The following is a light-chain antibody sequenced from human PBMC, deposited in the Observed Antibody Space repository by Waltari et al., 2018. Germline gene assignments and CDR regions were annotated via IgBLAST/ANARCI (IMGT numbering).Light chain of an antibody. CDR3: SAYTSRGTLK. V-gene: IGLV2-14*03. CDR1: RDDIGAYSS. J-gene: IGLJ2*01. Sequence: QSALTQPASVSGSPGQSITISCTGTRDDIGAYSSVTWYHQRPGKVPKLIIYDLTERPSGVSNRFSGSKSGSTASLTVSGLQAEDEGLFYCSAYTSRGTLKFGGGTRVTVL. CDR2: DLT.